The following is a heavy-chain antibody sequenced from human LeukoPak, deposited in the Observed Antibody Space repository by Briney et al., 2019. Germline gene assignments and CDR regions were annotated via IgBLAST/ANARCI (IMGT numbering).Heavy chain of an antibody. CDR2: IYYSGST. Sequence: SETLSLTCTVSGGFISSYCWSWIRQPPGKGLEWIGYIYYSGSTNYNTSLTSRVTISVDRTKNQLSLKLSSVNAADTAVYSCARRAADDAFDIWGQGTMVTVSS. CDR3: ARRAADDAFDI. V-gene: IGHV4-59*08. CDR1: GGFISSYC. J-gene: IGHJ3*02.